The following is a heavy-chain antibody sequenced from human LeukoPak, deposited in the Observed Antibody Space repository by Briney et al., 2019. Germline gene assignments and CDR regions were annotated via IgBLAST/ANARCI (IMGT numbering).Heavy chain of an antibody. Sequence: GRSLRLSCAASGFTFSSYGMHWVRQAPGKGLEWVAVISYDGSNKYYADSVKGRFTISRDNSKNTLYLQMNSLRAEDTAVYYCAKGGAARPLDYWGQGTLVTVSS. D-gene: IGHD6-6*01. J-gene: IGHJ4*02. CDR1: GFTFSSYG. V-gene: IGHV3-30*18. CDR3: AKGGAARPLDY. CDR2: ISYDGSNK.